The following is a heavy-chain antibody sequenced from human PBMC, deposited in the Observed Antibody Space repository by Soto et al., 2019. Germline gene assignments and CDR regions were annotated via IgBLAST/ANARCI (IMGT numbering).Heavy chain of an antibody. V-gene: IGHV4-4*07. J-gene: IGHJ4*02. Sequence: TSETLSLTCTVSGGSISSYYWSWIRQPAGKGLEWIGRIYTSGSTNYNPSLKSRVTMSVDTSKNQFSLKLSSVTAADTAVYYCATDLDYYDSSGYSYWGQGTLVTVSS. D-gene: IGHD3-22*01. CDR3: ATDLDYYDSSGYSY. CDR2: IYTSGST. CDR1: GGSISSYY.